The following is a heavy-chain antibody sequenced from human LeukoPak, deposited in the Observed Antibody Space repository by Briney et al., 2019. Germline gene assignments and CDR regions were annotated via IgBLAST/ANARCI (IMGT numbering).Heavy chain of an antibody. CDR3: VGLGGNYEY. V-gene: IGHV3-74*01. D-gene: IGHD1-26*01. J-gene: IGHJ4*02. Sequence: PGGSLRLSCAASGLPFSSYWMHWVRQAPGEGLVWVSVIIPDGSSTTYADSVKGRFTISRDNAKNTLYLQMNSLRAEDTAIYYCVGLGGNYEYWGQGTLVTVSS. CDR2: IIPDGSST. CDR1: GLPFSSYW.